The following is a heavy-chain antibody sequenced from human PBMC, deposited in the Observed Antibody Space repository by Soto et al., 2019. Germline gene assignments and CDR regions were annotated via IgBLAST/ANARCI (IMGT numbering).Heavy chain of an antibody. CDR1: GGSISSGGYY. CDR3: ARVPSGSYSDYFDY. CDR2: IYYSGST. D-gene: IGHD1-26*01. V-gene: IGHV4-31*03. Sequence: QVQLQESGPGLVKPSQTLSLTCTVSGGSISSGGYYWSWIRQHPGKGLEWIGYIYYSGSTYYNPSLKSRVIISVDTSKKQLSLKLSSVTAADTAVYYCARVPSGSYSDYFDYWGQGTLVTVSS. J-gene: IGHJ4*02.